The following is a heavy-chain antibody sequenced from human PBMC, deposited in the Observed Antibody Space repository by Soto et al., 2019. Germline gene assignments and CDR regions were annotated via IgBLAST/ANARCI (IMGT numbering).Heavy chain of an antibody. CDR1: GLTLSNYW. CDR2: IKQDGSEK. V-gene: IGHV3-7*01. CDR3: APRVVVTHTGY. J-gene: IGHJ4*02. Sequence: EVQLVESGGGLVQPGGSLRLSGAAYGLTLSNYWMSWVRQAPGKGLEWVANIKQDGSEKYYVDSVKGRFTISRDNAKNSLYLQMNSLRAEDTAVYFCAPRVVVTHTGYWGQGTLVTVSS. D-gene: IGHD3-22*01.